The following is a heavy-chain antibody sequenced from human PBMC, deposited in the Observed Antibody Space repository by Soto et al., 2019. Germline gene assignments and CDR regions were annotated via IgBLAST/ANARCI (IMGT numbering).Heavy chain of an antibody. CDR1: GGSISSSSYY. Sequence: SETLSLTCTVSGGSISSSSYYWGWIRQPPGKGLEWIGSIYYSGSTYYNPSLKSRVTISVDTSKNQFSLKLSSVTAADTAVYYCARAYGSGSYYTYYYYYYGMDVWGQGTMVT. D-gene: IGHD3-10*01. J-gene: IGHJ6*02. CDR2: IYYSGST. CDR3: ARAYGSGSYYTYYYYYYGMDV. V-gene: IGHV4-39*01.